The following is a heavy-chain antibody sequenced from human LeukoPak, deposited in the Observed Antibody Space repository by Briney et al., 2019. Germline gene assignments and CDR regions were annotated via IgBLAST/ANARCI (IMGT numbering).Heavy chain of an antibody. CDR1: GFTFSSYA. CDR3: AKDLGSWPRYFDY. V-gene: IGHV3-23*01. Sequence: GGSLRLSCAASGFTFSSYAMSWVRQAPGKGLEWVSAISGSGGSTFYADSVKGRFTISRDNSKNTLYLQMNSLRAEDTAVYYCAKDLGSWPRYFDYWGQGTLVTVSS. CDR2: ISGSGGST. J-gene: IGHJ4*02. D-gene: IGHD5-12*01.